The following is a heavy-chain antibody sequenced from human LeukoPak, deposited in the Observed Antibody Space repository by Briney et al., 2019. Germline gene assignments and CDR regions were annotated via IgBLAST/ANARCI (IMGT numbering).Heavy chain of an antibody. Sequence: SETLSLTCAVYGGSFSGYYWSWIRQPPGKGLEWIGEIYHSGSTNYNPSLKSRVTISVDTSKNQLSLKLSSLTAADTAVYYCARREGYNFDYWGQGTLVTVSS. CDR1: GGSFSGYY. J-gene: IGHJ4*02. CDR2: IYHSGST. V-gene: IGHV4-34*01. D-gene: IGHD5-24*01. CDR3: ARREGYNFDY.